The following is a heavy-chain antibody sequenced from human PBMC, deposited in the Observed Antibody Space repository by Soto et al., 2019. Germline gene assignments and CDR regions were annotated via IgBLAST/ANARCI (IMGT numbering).Heavy chain of an antibody. Sequence: PSETLSLTCTVSGGSISSGGYYWSWIRQHPGKGLEWIGYIYYSGSTYYNPSLKSRVTISVDTSKNQFSLKLSSVTAADTAVYYCASYCSGGSCPGIDAFDIWGQGTMVTVS. V-gene: IGHV4-31*03. J-gene: IGHJ3*02. CDR3: ASYCSGGSCPGIDAFDI. CDR1: GGSISSGGYY. D-gene: IGHD2-15*01. CDR2: IYYSGST.